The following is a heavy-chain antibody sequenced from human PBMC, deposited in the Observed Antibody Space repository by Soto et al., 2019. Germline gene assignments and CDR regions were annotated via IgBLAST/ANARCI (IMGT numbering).Heavy chain of an antibody. CDR3: ARSWAELELYYYYGRDV. J-gene: IGHJ6*02. D-gene: IGHD1-7*01. CDR2: IWYDGSNK. V-gene: IGHV3-33*01. CDR1: GFTFSSYG. Sequence: GGSLRLSCAASGFTFSSYGMHWVRQAPGKGLEWVAVIWYDGSNKYYADSVKGRFTISRDNSKNTLYLQMNSLRAEDTAVYYCARSWAELELYYYYGRDVWGQGTTVTVSS.